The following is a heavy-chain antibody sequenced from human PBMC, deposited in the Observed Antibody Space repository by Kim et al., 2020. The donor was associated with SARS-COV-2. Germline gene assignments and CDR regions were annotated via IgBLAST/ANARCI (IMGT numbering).Heavy chain of an antibody. Sequence: SQTLSLTCAISGDSVSSNSAAWNWIRQSPSRGLEWLGRTYYRSKWYNDYAVSVKSRITINPDTSKNQFSLQLNSVTPEDTAVYYCARDWITYCSSTSCYSYYYYGMDVWGQGTTVTVSS. D-gene: IGHD2-2*01. CDR1: GDSVSSNSAA. CDR3: ARDWITYCSSTSCYSYYYYGMDV. J-gene: IGHJ6*02. V-gene: IGHV6-1*01. CDR2: TYYRSKWYN.